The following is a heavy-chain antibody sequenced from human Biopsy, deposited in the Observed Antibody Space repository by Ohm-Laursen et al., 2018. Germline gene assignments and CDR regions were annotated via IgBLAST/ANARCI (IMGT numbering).Heavy chain of an antibody. CDR2: IFYSANT. Sequence: TLSLTCTVSGVSFTGGRYYWNWIRHHPGKGLEWIGNIFYSANTYYNPSLKSRVTISVDTSKNQFSLKLSSVTAADTAVYYCARLGSGDYFPTFFDFWGQGALVTVSS. D-gene: IGHD5-12*01. J-gene: IGHJ4*02. V-gene: IGHV4-31*03. CDR1: GVSFTGGRYY. CDR3: ARLGSGDYFPTFFDF.